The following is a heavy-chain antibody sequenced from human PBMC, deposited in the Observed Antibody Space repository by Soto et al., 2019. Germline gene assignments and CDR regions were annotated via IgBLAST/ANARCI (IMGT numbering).Heavy chain of an antibody. CDR3: ASHQFLRFKYYYYGMDV. Sequence: SETLSLTCTVSGGSISSSSYYWGWIRQPPGKGLEWIGSIYYSGSTYYNPSLKSRVTISVDTSKNQFSLKLSSVTAADTAVYYCASHQFLRFKYYYYGMDVWGQGTTVTVSS. CDR2: IYYSGST. CDR1: GGSISSSSYY. V-gene: IGHV4-39*01. J-gene: IGHJ6*02.